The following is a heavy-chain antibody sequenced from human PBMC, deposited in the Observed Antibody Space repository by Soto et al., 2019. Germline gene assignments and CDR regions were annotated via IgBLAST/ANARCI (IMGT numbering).Heavy chain of an antibody. J-gene: IGHJ4*02. V-gene: IGHV3-15*01. Sequence: GVTQIFSSAASGFTFSNPCMSWVRQAPGKVLEWVGRIKSKTDGGTTDYAAPVKGRFTISRDDSKNTLYLQMNSLKTEDTAVYYCTTGASWSSGWYYFDYWGQGTLVTVSS. CDR2: IKSKTDGGTT. CDR3: TTGASWSSGWYYFDY. CDR1: GFTFSNPC. D-gene: IGHD6-19*01.